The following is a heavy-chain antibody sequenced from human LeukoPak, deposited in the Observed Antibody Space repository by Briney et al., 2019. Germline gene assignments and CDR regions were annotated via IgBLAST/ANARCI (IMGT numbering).Heavy chain of an antibody. V-gene: IGHV3-21*01. Sequence: SGGSLRLSCAASGFTFSNYNMNWVRQAPGKGLEWVSSISSSNNYIYYADSVKGRFTISRDNAKNSLYLQMNSLRAEDTAVYYCARRSPNYYFYYWGQGTPVTVSS. CDR1: GFTFSNYN. CDR3: ARRSPNYYFYY. J-gene: IGHJ4*02. CDR2: ISSSNNYI.